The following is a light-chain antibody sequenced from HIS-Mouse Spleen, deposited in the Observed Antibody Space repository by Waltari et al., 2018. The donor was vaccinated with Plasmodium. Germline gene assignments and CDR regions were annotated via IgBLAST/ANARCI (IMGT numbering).Light chain of an antibody. CDR3: QQYYSTPLT. V-gene: IGKV4-1*01. CDR1: QSVLYSSNNKNY. Sequence: DIVMTQSPDSLAVSLGERATINCTSSQSVLYSSNNKNYLSWYQQKPGQPPKLLIYWVSTQESGVPSRVSCSGSGTDFTLTISSLQAEDVAVDFCQQYYSTPLTFGGGTKVEIK. CDR2: WVS. J-gene: IGKJ4*01.